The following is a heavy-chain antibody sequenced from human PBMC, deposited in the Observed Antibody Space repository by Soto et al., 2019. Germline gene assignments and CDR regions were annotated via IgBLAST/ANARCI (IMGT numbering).Heavy chain of an antibody. D-gene: IGHD1-1*01. CDR2: LYDVDGS. Sequence: GGSLRLSCAGFGLTISGKKYVAWVRQAPGKGLEWVSALYDVDGSFYADSVKGRFTTSSDSSKTTVYLQMNDLRPDDTAVYYCATWHEREHAYDVWGQGTTVTVSS. CDR3: ATWHEREHAYDV. J-gene: IGHJ3*01. V-gene: IGHV3-53*01. CDR1: GLTISGKKY.